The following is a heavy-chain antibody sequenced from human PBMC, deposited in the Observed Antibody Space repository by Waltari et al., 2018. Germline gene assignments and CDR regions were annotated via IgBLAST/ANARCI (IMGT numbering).Heavy chain of an antibody. J-gene: IGHJ4*02. CDR3: ARDLVAAARPTYYFDY. Sequence: QVQLVESGGGVVQPGRSLRLSCAASGFTFSSYGMHWVRQAPVKGLEWVGVIWYDGSNKYYADSVKGRFTISRDNYKNTLYLQMNSLRAEDTAVYYCARDLVAAARPTYYFDYWGQGTLVTVSS. D-gene: IGHD6-6*01. CDR2: IWYDGSNK. V-gene: IGHV3-33*01. CDR1: GFTFSSYG.